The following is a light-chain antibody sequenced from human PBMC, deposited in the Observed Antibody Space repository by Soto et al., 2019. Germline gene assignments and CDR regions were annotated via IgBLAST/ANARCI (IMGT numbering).Light chain of an antibody. CDR3: SSYTSSSTLV. CDR2: EVT. Sequence: QSALTQPASVSGSPGQSITISCTGTTSDVGYYNHVSWYQQHPGKAPKLMIYEVTERPSGVSNRFSGSKSDDTASLTISGLQAEDEADYYCSSYTSSSTLVFGGGTQLTVL. CDR1: TSDVGYYNH. V-gene: IGLV2-14*01. J-gene: IGLJ2*01.